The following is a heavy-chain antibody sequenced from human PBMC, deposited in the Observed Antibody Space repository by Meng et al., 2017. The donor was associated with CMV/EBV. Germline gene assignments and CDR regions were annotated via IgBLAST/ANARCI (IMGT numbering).Heavy chain of an antibody. Sequence: VKVSCKASGYTFTSYYMHWVRQAPGQGLEWMGIINPSGGSTSYAQKFQGRVTMTRDTSTSTVYMELSSLRSEDTAVYYCARVTQLAPKQLRSLYYFDYWGQGTLVTVSS. CDR2: INPSGGST. CDR3: ARVTQLAPKQLRSLYYFDY. J-gene: IGHJ4*02. D-gene: IGHD6-6*01. CDR1: GYTFTSYY. V-gene: IGHV1-46*01.